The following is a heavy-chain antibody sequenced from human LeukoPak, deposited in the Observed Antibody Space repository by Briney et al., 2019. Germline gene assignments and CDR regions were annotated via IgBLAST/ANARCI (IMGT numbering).Heavy chain of an antibody. CDR2: TSGSRGTT. J-gene: IGHJ6*03. V-gene: IGHV3-23*01. CDR1: GFTFSEAW. D-gene: IGHD6-13*01. CDR3: AKDLAAAGYYYFYMDV. Sequence: GGSLRLSCAASGFTFSEAWMNWVRQAPGKGLEWVSATSGSRGTTYYADSVKGRFTISRDNSKNTLYLQMNSLRAEDTAVYYCAKDLAAAGYYYFYMDVWGKGTTVTVSS.